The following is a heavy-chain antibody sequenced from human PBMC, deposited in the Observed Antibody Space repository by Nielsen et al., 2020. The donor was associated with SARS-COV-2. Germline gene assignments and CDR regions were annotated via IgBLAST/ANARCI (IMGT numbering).Heavy chain of an antibody. CDR3: ARDGGLAQGAFDI. V-gene: IGHV3-21*01. Sequence: GESLKISCAASGFTFSSYAMHWVRQAPGKGLEWVSSISSSSSYIYYADSVKGRFTISRDNAKNSLYLQMNSLRAEDTAVYYCARDGGLAQGAFDIRGQGTMVTVSS. CDR1: GFTFSSYA. D-gene: IGHD3-10*01. CDR2: ISSSSSYI. J-gene: IGHJ3*02.